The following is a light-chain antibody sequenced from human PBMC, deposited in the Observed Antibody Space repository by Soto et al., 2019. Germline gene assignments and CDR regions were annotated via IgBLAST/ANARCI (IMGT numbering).Light chain of an antibody. Sequence: ESVLTPSPGTLSLSPGERATLSCRTSQGVGSNHLAWYQQKPGQAPRLLVYDTSSRATGTPDRFRGSGSGPDFPLPVSRLDPEDFAVYYCHHPGNPLWTFGQGTKVDIK. J-gene: IGKJ1*01. V-gene: IGKV3-20*01. CDR2: DTS. CDR1: QGVGSNH. CDR3: HHPGNPLWT.